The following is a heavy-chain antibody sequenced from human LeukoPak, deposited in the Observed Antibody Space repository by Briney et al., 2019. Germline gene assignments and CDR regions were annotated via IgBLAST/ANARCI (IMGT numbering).Heavy chain of an antibody. J-gene: IGHJ4*02. CDR1: GGSISSSSYY. D-gene: IGHD3-22*01. CDR3: ARAYYYDSSGFDFDY. CDR2: MYYSGST. V-gene: IGHV4-39*01. Sequence: ETLSLTCTVSGGSISSSSYYWGWIRQPPGKGLEWIGSMYYSGSTYYNPSLKSRVTISVDTSKNQFSLKLSSVTAADTAVYYCARAYYYDSSGFDFDYWGRGTLVTVSS.